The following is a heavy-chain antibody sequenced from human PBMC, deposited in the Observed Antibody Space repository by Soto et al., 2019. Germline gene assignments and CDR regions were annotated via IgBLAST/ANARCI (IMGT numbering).Heavy chain of an antibody. Sequence: EVVLVESGGGLVQPGGSLRLSCVASGFNFDDFAMHWVRQAPGKGLQWVSGIRWNGETPAYGDSVKGRFIISRDNAWNSHYLQTDSLRPEATAVYFCARVKTITAYRYYSMDVWGKGIPVTVSS. CDR2: IRWNGETP. CDR1: GFNFDDFA. J-gene: IGHJ6*03. V-gene: IGHV3-9*01. D-gene: IGHD5-12*01. CDR3: ARVKTITAYRYYSMDV.